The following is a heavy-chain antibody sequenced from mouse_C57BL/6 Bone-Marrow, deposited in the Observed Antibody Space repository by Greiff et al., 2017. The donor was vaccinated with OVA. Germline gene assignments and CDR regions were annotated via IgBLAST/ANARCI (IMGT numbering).Heavy chain of an antibody. J-gene: IGHJ1*03. V-gene: IGHV1-4*01. CDR3: GYGIDWYCDV. D-gene: IGHD2-1*01. CDR2: INPSSGYT. Sequence: QVQLQQSGAELARPGASVKMSCKASGYTFTSYTMHWVKQRPGQGLEWIGYINPSSGYTKYNQKFKDKATLTADKSSSTAYMQLSSLTSEDSAVYYCGYGIDWYCDVWGTGTTVTVSS. CDR1: GYTFTSYT.